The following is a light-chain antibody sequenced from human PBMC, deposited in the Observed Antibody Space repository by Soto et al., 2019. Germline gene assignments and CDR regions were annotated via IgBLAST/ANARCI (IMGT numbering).Light chain of an antibody. V-gene: IGKV3-20*01. CDR2: GAF. CDR3: QHYGSSRT. CDR1: QSVSSSY. J-gene: IGKJ1*01. Sequence: EIVLTQSPGTLSLSPGERATLSCRASQSVSSSYLAWYQQKPGQAPRLLIYGAFIRATGIPDGFSGSGSGTDFTLTISRVETEDFAVYYCQHYGSSRTFGQGTKLEIK.